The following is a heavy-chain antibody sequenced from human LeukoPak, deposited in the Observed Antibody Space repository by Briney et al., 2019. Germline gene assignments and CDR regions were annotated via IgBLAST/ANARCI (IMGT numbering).Heavy chain of an antibody. CDR1: GASISGSGYY. CDR3: ARDPVTIFGVVIVHDAFDI. CDR2: IYSSGST. V-gene: IGHV4-39*07. D-gene: IGHD3-3*01. J-gene: IGHJ3*02. Sequence: SETLSLTCAVSGASISGSGYYWGWIRQPPGKGLEWIGNIYSSGSTYYNPSLKSRVTISVDTSKNQFSLKLSSVTAADTAVYYCARDPVTIFGVVIVHDAFDIWGQGTMVTVSS.